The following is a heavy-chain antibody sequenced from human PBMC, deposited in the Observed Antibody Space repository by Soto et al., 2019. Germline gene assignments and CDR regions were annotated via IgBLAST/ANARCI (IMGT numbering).Heavy chain of an antibody. J-gene: IGHJ6*02. CDR2: IDTHTDET. CDR1: GYTFTTYG. D-gene: IGHD3-10*01. CDR3: ARDVGVGSYGPQLQGMDV. V-gene: IGHV1-18*01. Sequence: QAQVLQSGPEVKKPGASVKVPCKTSGYTFTTYGVSLVRQAPGQGLGWMGSIDTHTDETRYPQKFQGRVTVTADTSSNTAYMGVRNLSSDDTAMYYCARDVGVGSYGPQLQGMDVWGQGTTVTVSS.